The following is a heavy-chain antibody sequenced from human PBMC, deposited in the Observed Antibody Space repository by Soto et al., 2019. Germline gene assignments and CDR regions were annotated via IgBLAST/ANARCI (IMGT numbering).Heavy chain of an antibody. J-gene: IGHJ6*03. CDR2: VIGSGGST. CDR1: GFTFSPYA. CDR3: AKMSCFDSNYYMDV. Sequence: EVQLLESGGGLVQPGGSLRLSCAASGFTFSPYAMTWVRQVPGKGLEWVSTVIGSGGSTYYADSVKGRFTISRDNSKNYLYLQMNRLRAEDTAVYYCAKMSCFDSNYYMDVWGKGTTVTLSS. V-gene: IGHV3-23*01. D-gene: IGHD2-21*01.